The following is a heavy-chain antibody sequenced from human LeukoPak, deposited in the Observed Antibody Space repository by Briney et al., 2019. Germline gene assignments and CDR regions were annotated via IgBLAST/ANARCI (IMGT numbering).Heavy chain of an antibody. J-gene: IGHJ6*02. CDR3: ARDQASYCGGDCYDYYYGMDV. V-gene: IGHV4-31*03. CDR2: IYYSGST. Sequence: PSETLSLTCTVSGGSISSGGYYWSWIRQHPGKGLEWIRYIYYSGSTYYNPSLKSRVTISVDTSKNQFSLKLSSVTAADTAVYYCARDQASYCGGDCYDYYYGMDVWGQGTTVTVSS. D-gene: IGHD2-21*02. CDR1: GGSISSGGYY.